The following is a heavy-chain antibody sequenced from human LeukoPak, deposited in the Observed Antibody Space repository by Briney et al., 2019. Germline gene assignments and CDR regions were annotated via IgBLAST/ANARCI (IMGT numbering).Heavy chain of an antibody. CDR2: INPNRGGT. CDR1: GYTFTAYY. Sequence: ASVKVSCKASGYTFTAYYMHWVRQAPGQGLEWMGWINPNRGGTNYAQKFQGRVTMTRDTSISTAYMELSSLRSDDTAVYYCARDILWFGEKSSVRSFEGIDPWGQGTLVTVSS. CDR3: ARDILWFGEKSSVRSFEGIDP. V-gene: IGHV1-2*02. J-gene: IGHJ5*02. D-gene: IGHD3-10*01.